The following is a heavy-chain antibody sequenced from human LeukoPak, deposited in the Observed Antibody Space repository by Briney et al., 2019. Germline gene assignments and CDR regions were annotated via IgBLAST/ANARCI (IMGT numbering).Heavy chain of an antibody. V-gene: IGHV3-21*01. CDR2: ISSSSSYI. J-gene: IGHJ4*02. CDR1: RFTVSSYS. CDR3: ARERRFDY. Sequence: GGSLRLSCAASRFTVSSYSINWVRQAPGKGLEWVSSISSSSSYIYYADSVKGRFTISRDNAKNSLYLQMNSLRAEDTAVYYCARERRFDYWGQGTLVTVSS.